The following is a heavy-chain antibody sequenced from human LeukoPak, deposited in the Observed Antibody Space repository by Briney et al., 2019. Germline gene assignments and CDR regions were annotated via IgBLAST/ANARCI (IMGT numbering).Heavy chain of an antibody. CDR3: AKVLRYYYNGMDV. J-gene: IGHJ6*02. V-gene: IGHV3-23*01. CDR1: GFTFTTYA. CDR2: ISDSGGST. Sequence: GGSLRLSCAASGFTFTTYAMTWVRQAPGTGLEWVSAISDSGGSTYYADSVKGRFTVARDNSKNTLYLQMNSLRAEDTAVYFSAKVLRYYYNGMDVWGQGTTVTVSS. D-gene: IGHD3-10*01.